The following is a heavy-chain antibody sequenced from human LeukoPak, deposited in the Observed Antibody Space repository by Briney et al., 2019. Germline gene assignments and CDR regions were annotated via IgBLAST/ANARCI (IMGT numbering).Heavy chain of an antibody. Sequence: PGGSLRLSCAASGFTFSSYYMNWVRQAPGKGLEWVANIRADGSGKWYVDSVEGRFTISRDNSKNTLYLQMNSLRVEDTAVYYCATTLGSGWKFDYWGQGTLVTVSS. CDR2: IRADGSGK. CDR1: GFTFSSYY. D-gene: IGHD6-19*01. V-gene: IGHV3-7*01. J-gene: IGHJ4*02. CDR3: ATTLGSGWKFDY.